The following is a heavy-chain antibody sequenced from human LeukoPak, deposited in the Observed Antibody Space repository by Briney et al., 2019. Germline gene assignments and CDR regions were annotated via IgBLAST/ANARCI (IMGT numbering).Heavy chain of an antibody. Sequence: GESLKISCKGSGYSFTSYWIGWVRQMPGKGLEWMGIIYPGDSDTRYSPSFQGQVTISADKSISTAYLQWSSLKASDTAMYYCARPTGSRYCSSTSCIPMGFDPWGQGTLVTVSS. V-gene: IGHV5-51*01. CDR3: ARPTGSRYCSSTSCIPMGFDP. CDR2: IYPGDSDT. J-gene: IGHJ5*02. CDR1: GYSFTSYW. D-gene: IGHD2-2*01.